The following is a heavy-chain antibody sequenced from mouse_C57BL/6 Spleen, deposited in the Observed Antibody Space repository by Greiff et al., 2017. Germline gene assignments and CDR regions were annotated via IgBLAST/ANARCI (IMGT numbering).Heavy chain of an antibody. D-gene: IGHD1-1*01. V-gene: IGHV1-82*01. J-gene: IGHJ3*01. CDR1: GYAFSSSW. Sequence: QVQLQHSGPELVKPGASVKISCKASGYAFSSSWMNWVKQRPGKGLEWIGRNYPGDGDTNYNGKFKGKATLTADKSSSTAYMQLSSLTSEDSAVYFCAREETTGGFAYWGQGTLVTVSA. CDR2: NYPGDGDT. CDR3: AREETTGGFAY.